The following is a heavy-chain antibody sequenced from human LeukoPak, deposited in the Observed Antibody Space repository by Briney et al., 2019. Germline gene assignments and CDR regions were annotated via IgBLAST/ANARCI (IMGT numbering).Heavy chain of an antibody. CDR2: INPNSGGT. D-gene: IGHD6-13*01. V-gene: IGHV1-2*02. J-gene: IGHJ5*02. CDR1: GYTFTGYY. Sequence: ASVKVSCKASGYTFTGYYMHWVRQAPGQGLEWMGWINPNSGGTNYAQKFQGRVTMTRDTSISTAYMELSRLRSDDTAVYYCARDGYSSSWLISWFDPWGQGTLVTVSS. CDR3: ARDGYSSSWLISWFDP.